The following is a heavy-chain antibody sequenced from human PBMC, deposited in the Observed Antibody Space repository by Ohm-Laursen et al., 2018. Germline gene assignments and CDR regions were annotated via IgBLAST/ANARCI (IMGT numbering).Heavy chain of an antibody. V-gene: IGHV4-31*03. CDR1: GGSISSGGYF. CDR2: IYYSGST. Sequence: SETLSLTCTVSGGSISSGGYFWSWIRQHPGKGLEWIGYIYYSGSTYYNPSLKSRVTISVDTSKNQFSLKLSSVTAADTAVYYCARARGNWKRDYYYAMDVWGQGTTVTVSS. CDR3: ARARGNWKRDYYYAMDV. D-gene: IGHD1-1*01. J-gene: IGHJ6*02.